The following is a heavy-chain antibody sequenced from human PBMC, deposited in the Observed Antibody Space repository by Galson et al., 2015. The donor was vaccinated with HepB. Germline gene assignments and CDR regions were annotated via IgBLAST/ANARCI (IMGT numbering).Heavy chain of an antibody. Sequence: SVKVSCKASGYTFTNYAMRWVRQAPGQRLEWMGWINAGNGNTKYSQKFQGRVTITRDTSASTAYMELSSLRSEDTAVYYCARGGSRDDMDVWGKGTTVTVSS. J-gene: IGHJ6*03. D-gene: IGHD3-10*01. CDR2: INAGNGNT. V-gene: IGHV1-3*01. CDR1: GYTFTNYA. CDR3: ARGGSRDDMDV.